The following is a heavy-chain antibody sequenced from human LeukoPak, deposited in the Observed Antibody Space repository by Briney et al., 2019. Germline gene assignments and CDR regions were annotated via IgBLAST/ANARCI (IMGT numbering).Heavy chain of an antibody. CDR3: ARAGYSSTWYSRYFDL. V-gene: IGHV3-30*02. D-gene: IGHD6-13*01. CDR2: IRYDGAHK. CDR1: GFTFFTYG. J-gene: IGHJ2*01. Sequence: PGGSLRLSCAASGFTFFTYGVHWLRQAPGKGLEWVAFIRYDGAHKYYADSVKGRFTISRENAKNSLYLQVNSLRAGDTAVYYCARAGYSSTWYSRYFDLWGRGTLVTVSS.